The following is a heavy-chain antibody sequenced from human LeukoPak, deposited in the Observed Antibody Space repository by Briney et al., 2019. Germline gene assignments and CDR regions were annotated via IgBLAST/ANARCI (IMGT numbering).Heavy chain of an antibody. V-gene: IGHV3-7*01. J-gene: IGHJ4*02. D-gene: IGHD2-15*01. CDR2: INEDGSEK. CDR3: ARAAFTLDY. CDR1: GFTFSGYW. Sequence: GGSLRLSCAASGFTFSGYWMTWVRQAPGKGLEWVANINEDGSEKYYVDSVKGRFTISRDNAKNSLYLQMNSLRAEDTAVYYCARAAFTLDYWGQGTLVTVSS.